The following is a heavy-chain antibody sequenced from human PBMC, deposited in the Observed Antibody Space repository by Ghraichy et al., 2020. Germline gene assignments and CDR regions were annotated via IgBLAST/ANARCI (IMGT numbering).Heavy chain of an antibody. D-gene: IGHD4-23*01. CDR1: GFTFSSYS. V-gene: IGHV3-48*01. CDR3: ARASAVVRFYYYAALDV. Sequence: LSLTCVGSGFTFSSYSMNWVRQSPGKGLEWVSYITSSGRTIFYADSVRGRFTISRDNAQNSLYLQMNSLRGEDTAVYYCARASAVVRFYYYAALDVWGQGTTVTVSS. J-gene: IGHJ6*02. CDR2: ITSSGRTI.